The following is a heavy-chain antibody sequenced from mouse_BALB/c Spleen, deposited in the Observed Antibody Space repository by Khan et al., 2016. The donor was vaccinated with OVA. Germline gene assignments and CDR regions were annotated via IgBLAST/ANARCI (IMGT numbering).Heavy chain of an antibody. CDR1: GDSITSGY. Sequence: EVQLQESGLSLVKPSQTLSLTCSVTGDSITSGYWNWIRKFPGNNLQYMGYITYSASTFYNPSLKSRISITRDTSKNQYYLQLNSVTTEDTATYHCARDFGSTYGYWYFGVWGAGTTVTVSS. CDR3: ARDFGSTYGYWYFGV. J-gene: IGHJ1*01. CDR2: ITYSAST. D-gene: IGHD1-1*01. V-gene: IGHV3-8*02.